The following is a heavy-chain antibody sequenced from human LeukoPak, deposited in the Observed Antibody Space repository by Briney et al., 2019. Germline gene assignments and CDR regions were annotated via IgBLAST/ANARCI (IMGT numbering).Heavy chain of an antibody. CDR1: GYTFTSYY. D-gene: IGHD2-15*01. J-gene: IGHJ4*02. Sequence: ASVKVSCKASGYTFTSYYMHWVRQAPGQGLEWMGIINPSGGSTSYAQKFQGRVTMTRDTSTSTVYMELSSLRSDDTAVYYCARVPSGGPFDYWGQGTLVTVSS. V-gene: IGHV1-46*01. CDR3: ARVPSGGPFDY. CDR2: INPSGGST.